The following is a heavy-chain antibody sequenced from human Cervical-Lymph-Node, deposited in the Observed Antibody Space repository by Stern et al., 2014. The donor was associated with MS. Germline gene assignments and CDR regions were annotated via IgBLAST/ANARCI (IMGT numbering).Heavy chain of an antibody. Sequence: QVQLMQSGAEVKKPGSSVKVSCTASGDTFINFGVSWVRLAPGQGLEWMGGIIPILETTEYIQRFQGRLTISADESATTVYMELNSLRSDDTAVYYCARDNDDHGMDVWGQGTTVIVSS. J-gene: IGHJ6*02. CDR2: IIPILETT. CDR3: ARDNDDHGMDV. D-gene: IGHD1-1*01. CDR1: GDTFINFG. V-gene: IGHV1-69*01.